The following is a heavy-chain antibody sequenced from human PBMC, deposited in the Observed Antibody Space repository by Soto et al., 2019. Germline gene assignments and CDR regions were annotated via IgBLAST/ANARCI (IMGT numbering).Heavy chain of an antibody. CDR2: INPNGGIT. CDR1: GYTFTHYY. Sequence: QVQPVQSGAEVKKPGASVRVSCKASGYTFTHYYIHWVRQAPGQGLEWMGIINPNGGITTYAQKFRAGFSMTRDTSTSTVYLELSSLRSEDSAVYYCATSVNSAMAFDYWGQGTLVTVSS. V-gene: IGHV1-46*01. D-gene: IGHD5-18*01. CDR3: ATSVNSAMAFDY. J-gene: IGHJ4*02.